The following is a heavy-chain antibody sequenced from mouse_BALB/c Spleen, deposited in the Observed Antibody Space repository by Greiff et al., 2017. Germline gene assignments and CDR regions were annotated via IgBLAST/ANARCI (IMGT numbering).Heavy chain of an antibody. J-gene: IGHJ3*01. Sequence: GQRVESGGGLVKPGGSLKLSCAASGFTFSDYYMYLVRQTPEKRLEWVATISDGGSYTYYPDSVKGRFTISRDNAKNNLYLQMSSLKSEDTAMYYCARGNYGKLFWFAYWGQGTLVTVSA. V-gene: IGHV5-4*02. CDR1: GFTFSDYY. D-gene: IGHD2-1*01. CDR2: ISDGGSYT. CDR3: ARGNYGKLFWFAY.